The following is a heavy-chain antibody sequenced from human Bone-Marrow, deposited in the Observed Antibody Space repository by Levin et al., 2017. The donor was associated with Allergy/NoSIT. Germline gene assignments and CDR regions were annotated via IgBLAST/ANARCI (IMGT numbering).Heavy chain of an antibody. CDR3: ARGLLDLPLTAFLTGYYTLYFDY. D-gene: IGHD3/OR15-3a*01. V-gene: IGHV4-39*07. J-gene: IGHJ4*02. Sequence: SETLSLTCTVSGGSISSSSSYWGWIRQSPGKGLEWIGNIYYSGSTYYNPSLKSRVTISVDTSKDLFSLNLHSVTAADTAVYYCARGLLDLPLTAFLTGYYTLYFDYWGQGIQVPVSS. CDR1: GGSISSSSSY. CDR2: IYYSGST.